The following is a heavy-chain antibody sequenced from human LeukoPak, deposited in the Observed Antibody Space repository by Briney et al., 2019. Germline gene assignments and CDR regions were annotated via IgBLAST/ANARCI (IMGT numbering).Heavy chain of an antibody. CDR2: ISYDASNK. V-gene: IGHV3-30*18. D-gene: IGHD5-18*01. CDR1: GFTFGDYA. Sequence: GGSLRLSCAAAGFTFGDYAMDWVRQAPGKGLEWVAVISYDASNKNYADPVKGRFTISRDYSKTTVYLQMNSLRAEDTAVYFCAKGVGGYTIGYYFDYWGQGTPVTVSS. J-gene: IGHJ4*02. CDR3: AKGVGGYTIGYYFDY.